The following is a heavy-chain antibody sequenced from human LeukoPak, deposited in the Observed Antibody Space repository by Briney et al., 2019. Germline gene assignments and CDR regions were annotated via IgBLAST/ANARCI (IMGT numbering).Heavy chain of an antibody. CDR2: IYHSGST. CDR1: GGSISSSNW. CDR3: ARDRERGYDFWSGYWSGAGAFDI. D-gene: IGHD3-3*01. V-gene: IGHV4-4*02. J-gene: IGHJ3*02. Sequence: PSETLSLTCAVSGGSISSSNWWSWVRQPPGKGLEWVGEIYHSGSTNYNPSLKSRVTISVDKSKNLFSLKLSSVTAADTAVYYCARDRERGYDFWSGYWSGAGAFDIWGQGTMVTVSS.